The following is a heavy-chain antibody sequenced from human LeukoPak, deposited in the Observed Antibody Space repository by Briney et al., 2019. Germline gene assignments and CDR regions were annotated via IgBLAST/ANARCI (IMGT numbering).Heavy chain of an antibody. CDR1: GGSISHYY. Sequence: SETLSLTCTVSGGSISHYYWSWIRQPPGKGLEWIGYIYYSGSTYYNPSLKSRVTISVDTSKNQFSLKLSSVTAADTAVYYCASIAARPRNYYYYMDVWGKGTTVTVSS. CDR2: IYYSGST. D-gene: IGHD6-6*01. V-gene: IGHV4-59*12. J-gene: IGHJ6*03. CDR3: ASIAARPRNYYYYMDV.